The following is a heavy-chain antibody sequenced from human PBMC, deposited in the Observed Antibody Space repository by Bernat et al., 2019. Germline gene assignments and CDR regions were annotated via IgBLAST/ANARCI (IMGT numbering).Heavy chain of an antibody. D-gene: IGHD3-22*01. Sequence: EVQLVESGGGLVKPGGSLRLSCAASGFTFSNAWMNWVRQAPGKGLEWVGRIKSKTDGGTTDYAAPVKGRFTISRDDSKNTLYLKMNSVKTEDTAVYYCTTPPRYYDSSGYPEDAFDIWGQGTMVTVSS. J-gene: IGHJ3*02. CDR1: GFTFSNAW. CDR2: IKSKTDGGTT. CDR3: TTPPRYYDSSGYPEDAFDI. V-gene: IGHV3-15*07.